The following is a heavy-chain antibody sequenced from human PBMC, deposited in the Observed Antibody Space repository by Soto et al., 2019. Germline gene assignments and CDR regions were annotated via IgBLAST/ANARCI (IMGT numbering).Heavy chain of an antibody. V-gene: IGHV5-51*01. CDR2: IYPGDSDT. CDR3: ARRVNTALPFDI. Sequence: GESLKISCKGSGYTFTDYWIGWVRQMPGKGLEWMGTIYPGDSDTRYSPSFQGQVTISADKSISTAYLQWSSLKASDTAMFYCARRVNTALPFDIWGQGTMVTVSS. CDR1: GYTFTDYW. J-gene: IGHJ3*02. D-gene: IGHD4-17*01.